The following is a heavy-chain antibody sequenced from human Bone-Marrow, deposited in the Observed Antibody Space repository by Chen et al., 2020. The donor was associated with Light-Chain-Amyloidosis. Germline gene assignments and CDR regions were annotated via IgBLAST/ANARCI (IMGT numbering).Heavy chain of an antibody. CDR2: IYPDDSDA. CDR1: GYTFPNYW. CDR3: ARRRDGYNFDY. Sequence: EVQLEQSGPEVKKPGESLKISCKGSGYTFPNYWIGWVRQMPGKGLEWMGVIYPDDSDARYSPSFEGQDTISADKSITPAYLKWRSLKASDTAMYYCARRRDGYNFDYWGQGTLVTVSS. D-gene: IGHD5-12*01. J-gene: IGHJ4*02. V-gene: IGHV5-51*01.